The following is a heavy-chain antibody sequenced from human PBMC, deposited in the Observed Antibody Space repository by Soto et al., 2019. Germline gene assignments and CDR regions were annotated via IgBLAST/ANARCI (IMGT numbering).Heavy chain of an antibody. CDR2: IIPMFGII. V-gene: IGHV1-69*10. CDR1: GGSFSTYT. CDR3: AILAPITGVY. Sequence: SVKVSCKVSGGSFSTYTLTWVRQAPGQGLEWMGGIIPMFGIINYAQKFQGRVTITADRSTTTAYMELVSLRSDDTAVYYCAILAPITGVYWGQGAQVTVSS. J-gene: IGHJ4*02. D-gene: IGHD5-12*01.